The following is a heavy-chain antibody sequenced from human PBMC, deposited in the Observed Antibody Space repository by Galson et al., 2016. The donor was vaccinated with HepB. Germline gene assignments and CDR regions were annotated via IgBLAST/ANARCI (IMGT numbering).Heavy chain of an antibody. V-gene: IGHV3-23*01. J-gene: IGHJ4*02. CDR3: AKDYRYGDSCCHFDS. CDR1: GFTFSNYA. D-gene: IGHD2-15*01. CDR2: IIENGGDT. Sequence: SLRLSCAASGFTFSNYAMSWVRQAPGKGLEWVSGIIENGGDTHYADSVKGRFTISRDNSKNTLYLQMNSLRAEDTAVYYCAKDYRYGDSCCHFDSWGQGTLLTVSS.